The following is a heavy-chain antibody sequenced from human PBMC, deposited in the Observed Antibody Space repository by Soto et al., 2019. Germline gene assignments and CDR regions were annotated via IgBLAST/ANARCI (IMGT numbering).Heavy chain of an antibody. D-gene: IGHD3-16*02. J-gene: IGHJ5*02. CDR1: GFTSSNYA. CDR2: ISGSGGST. Sequence: GGSLRLSCAASGFTSSNYAMSWVRQAPGKGLEWVSVISGSGGSTYYADSVKGRFTISRDNSKNTLYLQMNSLRAEDTAVYYCAKGYDYVWGSYRSRWFDPWGQGTLVTVSS. V-gene: IGHV3-23*01. CDR3: AKGYDYVWGSYRSRWFDP.